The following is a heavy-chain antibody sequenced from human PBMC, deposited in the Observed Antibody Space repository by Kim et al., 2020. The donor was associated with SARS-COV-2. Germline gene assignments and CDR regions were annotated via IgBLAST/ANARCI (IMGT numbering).Heavy chain of an antibody. CDR3: ARDRSSGWFSGWFDP. Sequence: GGSLRLSCAASGFTFSSYGMHWVRQAPGKGLEWVAVISYDGSNKYYADSVKGRFTISRDNSKNTLYLQRNSLRAEDTAVYYCARDRSSGWFSGWFDPWGQGSLVTVS. D-gene: IGHD6-19*01. V-gene: IGHV3-33*05. CDR1: GFTFSSYG. J-gene: IGHJ5*02. CDR2: ISYDGSNK.